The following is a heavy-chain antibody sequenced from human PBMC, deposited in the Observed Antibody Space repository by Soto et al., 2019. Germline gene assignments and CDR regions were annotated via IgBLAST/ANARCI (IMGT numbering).Heavy chain of an antibody. CDR2: IYYSGST. J-gene: IGHJ4*02. D-gene: IGHD3-9*01. CDR3: ARWNDILTVIDY. V-gene: IGHV4-30-4*01. CDR1: GGSISSGDYY. Sequence: TLSLTCTVSGGSISSGDYYWSWIRQPPGKGLEWIGYIYYSGSTYSNPSLKSRVTISVDTSKNQFSLKLSSVTAADTAVYYCARWNDILTVIDYWGQGTQVTVSS.